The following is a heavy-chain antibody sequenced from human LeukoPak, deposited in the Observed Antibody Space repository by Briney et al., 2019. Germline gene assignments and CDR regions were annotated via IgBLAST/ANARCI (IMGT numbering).Heavy chain of an antibody. CDR2: ISESGSST. D-gene: IGHD4-11*01. Sequence: GGSLRPSCAASGFTFNNCAMSWVRQDPGKGLEWVSGISESGSSTDYADSVKGRFTISRDNSKNTLYLQMDSLRAEDTAIYHCAKDRPGDYSTYWYFDLWGRGTLVTVSS. CDR3: AKDRPGDYSTYWYFDL. CDR1: GFTFNNCA. V-gene: IGHV3-23*01. J-gene: IGHJ2*01.